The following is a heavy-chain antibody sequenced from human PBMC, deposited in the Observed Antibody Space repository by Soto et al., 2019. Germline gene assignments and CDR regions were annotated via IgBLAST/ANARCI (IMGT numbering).Heavy chain of an antibody. CDR2: ISAYNGNT. Sequence: QVQLVQSGAEVKKPGASVKVSCKASGYTFTSYGISWVRQAPGQGLEWMGWISAYNGNTNYAQKPMGTVTRTTDTSPSTAYMELRSLRSDATAVYYCARDQGGRYYYWGQGTLVTVSS. V-gene: IGHV1-18*01. D-gene: IGHD1-26*01. J-gene: IGHJ4*02. CDR1: GYTFTSYG. CDR3: ARDQGGRYYY.